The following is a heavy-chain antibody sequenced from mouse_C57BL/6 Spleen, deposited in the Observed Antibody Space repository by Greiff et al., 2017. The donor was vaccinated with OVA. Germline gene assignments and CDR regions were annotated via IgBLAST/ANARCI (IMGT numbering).Heavy chain of an antibody. V-gene: IGHV1-76*01. J-gene: IGHJ4*01. CDR1: GYTFTDYY. Sequence: LVESGAELVRPGASVKLSCKASGYTFTDYYINWVKQRPGQGLEWIARIYPGSGNTYYNEKFKGKATLTAEKSSSTAYMQLSSLTSEDSAVYFCARDYYGKDYAMDYWGQGTSVTVSS. D-gene: IGHD1-1*01. CDR3: ARDYYGKDYAMDY. CDR2: IYPGSGNT.